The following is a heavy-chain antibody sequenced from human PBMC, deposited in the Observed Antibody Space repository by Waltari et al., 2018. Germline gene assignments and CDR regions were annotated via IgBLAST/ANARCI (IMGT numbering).Heavy chain of an antibody. D-gene: IGHD6-6*01. CDR2: ISSSSTI. J-gene: IGHJ4*02. Sequence: EVQLVESGGGLVQPGGSLRLSCAASGFTFSSYSMNWVRQAPGKGLEWVSYISSSSTIYYADSVKGRFTISRDNAKNSLYLQMNSLRAEDTAVYYCARGARIAAIAGVDYWGQGTLVTVSS. CDR3: ARGARIAAIAGVDY. V-gene: IGHV3-48*01. CDR1: GFTFSSYS.